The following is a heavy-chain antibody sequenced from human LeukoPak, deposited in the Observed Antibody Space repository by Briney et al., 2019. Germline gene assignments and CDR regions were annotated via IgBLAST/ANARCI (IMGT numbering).Heavy chain of an antibody. V-gene: IGHV3-30*04. CDR2: ISYDGSSK. CDR1: GFPFSSYA. J-gene: IGHJ6*02. D-gene: IGHD2-2*01. CDR3: ARDNSVVPANPYFGMDV. Sequence: GRSLRLSCAASGFPFSSYAMHWVRQAPGKGLEWVAVISYDGSSKYYADSVKGRFTISRDNSKNTLYLQMNGLRAEDTALYYCARDNSVVPANPYFGMDVWGQGTTVTVSS.